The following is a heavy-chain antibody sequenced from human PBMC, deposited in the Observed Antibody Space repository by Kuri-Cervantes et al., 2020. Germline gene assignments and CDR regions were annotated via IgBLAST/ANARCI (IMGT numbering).Heavy chain of an antibody. D-gene: IGHD2-21*01. V-gene: IGHV1-2*02. J-gene: IGHJ3*02. CDR2: INPNSGDT. CDR1: GYTFTGYY. Sequence: ASVKVSCKASGYTFTGYYIHWVRQAPGQGLEWMGWINPNSGDTNYAQKFQGRVTMTRDTSISTAYMELNRLTSDATAVYYCARTAPVAFDAFEIWGQGTMVTVSS. CDR3: ARTAPVAFDAFEI.